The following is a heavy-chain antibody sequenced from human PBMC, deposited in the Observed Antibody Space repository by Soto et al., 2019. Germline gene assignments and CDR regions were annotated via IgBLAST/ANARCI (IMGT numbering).Heavy chain of an antibody. V-gene: IGHV3-30*18. D-gene: IGHD2-15*01. Sequence: QVQLVESGGGVVQPGRSLRLSCAASGFTFSSYGMHWVRQAPGKGLEWVAVISYDGSKKYYADSVKGRFTIFRDNSKNTLYLQMNRLRAEDTAVYYCAKETPSSGSGDLWAAFDYWGQGTLVTVSS. CDR2: ISYDGSKK. CDR1: GFTFSSYG. J-gene: IGHJ4*02. CDR3: AKETPSSGSGDLWAAFDY.